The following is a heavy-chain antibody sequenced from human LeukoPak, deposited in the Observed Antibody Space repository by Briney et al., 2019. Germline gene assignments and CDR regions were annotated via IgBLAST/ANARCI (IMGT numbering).Heavy chain of an antibody. J-gene: IGHJ4*02. D-gene: IGHD1-26*01. V-gene: IGHV5-51*01. CDR1: GYSFTTYW. CDR2: IYPGDSDT. Sequence: PGESLKISCKGSGYSFTTYWIAWVRQMPGKGLEWMGVIYPGDSDTRYSPSFQGQVTLSADKSISTAYLQWSSLNASDTAIYYCARALVGAATLSYWGQGTLVTVSS. CDR3: ARALVGAATLSY.